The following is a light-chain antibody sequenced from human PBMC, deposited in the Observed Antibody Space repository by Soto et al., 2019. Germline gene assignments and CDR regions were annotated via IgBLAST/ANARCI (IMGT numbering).Light chain of an antibody. CDR1: LGLSND. Sequence: DIQLTQSPSTLSASVGDRVTVTCRASLGLSNDLAWYQQKPGKAPNLLIYDASTLERGVPSRFSGTGSGTEFPLTISSLQPDDFASYYCQQYNTSSITFGQGTRLEI. CDR3: QQYNTSSIT. J-gene: IGKJ5*01. CDR2: DAS. V-gene: IGKV1-5*01.